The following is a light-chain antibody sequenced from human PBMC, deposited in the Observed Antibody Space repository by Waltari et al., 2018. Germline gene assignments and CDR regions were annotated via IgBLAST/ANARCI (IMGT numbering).Light chain of an antibody. V-gene: IGLV2-18*02. Sequence: QSALTQPPSVSGSPGQSVTISCTATSSDVGTYNRVSWHQQPPGTAPNLMFYEVYNRPSGVPDRFSGSKSGNTASLTISGLQAEDEADYYCSSFTNTNTWVFGGGTKLTVL. CDR1: SSDVGTYNR. CDR3: SSFTNTNTWV. CDR2: EVY. J-gene: IGLJ3*02.